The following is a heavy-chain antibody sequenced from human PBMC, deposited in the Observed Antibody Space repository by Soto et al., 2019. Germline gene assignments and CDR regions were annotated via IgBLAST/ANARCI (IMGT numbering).Heavy chain of an antibody. D-gene: IGHD1-7*01. CDR3: ARDSITGTTRWFDP. CDR2: IYYSGST. Sequence: SETLSLTCTVSGGSISSYYWSWIRQPPGKGLEWIGYIYYSGSTNYNPSLKSRVTISVDTSKNQFSLKPSSVTAADTAVYYCARDSITGTTRWFDPWGQGTLVTVSS. V-gene: IGHV4-59*01. J-gene: IGHJ5*02. CDR1: GGSISSYY.